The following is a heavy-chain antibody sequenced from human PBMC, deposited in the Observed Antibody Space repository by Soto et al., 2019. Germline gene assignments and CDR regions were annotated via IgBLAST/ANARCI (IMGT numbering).Heavy chain of an antibody. Sequence: QVQLVESGGDVVQPGRSLRLSCAASAFTFSTYTMHWVRQAPGKGLEWVAVIRYDESNKYYADSVKRRFANSRDNSKNTLYLQMNSLRAEDTAVYYCARSYFENDAFDIWGQGTLVTVSS. CDR2: IRYDESNK. J-gene: IGHJ3*02. D-gene: IGHD1-26*01. V-gene: IGHV3-33*01. CDR3: ARSYFENDAFDI. CDR1: AFTFSTYT.